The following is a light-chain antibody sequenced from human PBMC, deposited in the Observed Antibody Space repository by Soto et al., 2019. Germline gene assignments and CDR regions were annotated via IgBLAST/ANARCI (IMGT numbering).Light chain of an antibody. CDR1: SSDVGGHNF. Sequence: QSALTQPASVSGSPGQSITISCTGTSSDVGGHNFVSWYQQHAGRAPKLMIYDVRNRPSGVSNRFSGSKSANTASLTISGLQAEDEADYYCSSYSSSGTLVFGGGTKLTVL. CDR2: DVR. V-gene: IGLV2-14*01. CDR3: SSYSSSGTLV. J-gene: IGLJ2*01.